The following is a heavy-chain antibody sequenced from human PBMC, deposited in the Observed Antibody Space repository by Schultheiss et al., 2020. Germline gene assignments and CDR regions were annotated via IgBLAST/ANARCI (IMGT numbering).Heavy chain of an antibody. J-gene: IGHJ4*03. CDR3: ARSSSYDY. Sequence: GGSLRLSCAASGFTFSSYSMNWVRQAPGKGLEWVSGISWNSGSTYYADSVKGRFTISRDNAKNSLYLQMNNLRAEDTAVYYCARSSSYDYWGQGTTVTVSS. CDR2: ISWNSGST. CDR1: GFTFSSYS. D-gene: IGHD3-22*01. V-gene: IGHV3-48*04.